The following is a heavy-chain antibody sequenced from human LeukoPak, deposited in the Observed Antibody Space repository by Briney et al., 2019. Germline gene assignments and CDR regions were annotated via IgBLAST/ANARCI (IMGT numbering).Heavy chain of an antibody. D-gene: IGHD6-13*01. V-gene: IGHV4-59*01. J-gene: IGHJ4*02. CDR1: GGSINSYY. CDR3: ARALAAAGTSYFDY. CDR2: IYYSGST. Sequence: PSESLSLTCTVSGGSINSYYWGWVWQRPGKGLEWVGYIYYSGSTNYSPSLKGRVTISVDTSKNQFSLKLSSVTAADTAVYYCARALAAAGTSYFDYWGQGTLVTVSS.